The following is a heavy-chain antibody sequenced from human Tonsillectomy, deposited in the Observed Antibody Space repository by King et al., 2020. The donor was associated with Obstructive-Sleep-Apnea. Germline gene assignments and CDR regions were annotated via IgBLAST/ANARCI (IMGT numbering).Heavy chain of an antibody. CDR2: ITSSGSTI. CDR1: GFTFSIYS. J-gene: IGHJ4*02. CDR3: ATFPDGTPHSDY. D-gene: IGHD6-13*01. V-gene: IGHV3-48*04. Sequence: VQLVESGGGLVKPGGSLRLSCAASGFTFSIYSMNWVRQAPGKWLEWISCITSSGSTIYYGDSVKGRFTISRDNAKNLLYLQMNSLKADDTAVYYCATFPDGTPHSDYWGQGTLVTVSS.